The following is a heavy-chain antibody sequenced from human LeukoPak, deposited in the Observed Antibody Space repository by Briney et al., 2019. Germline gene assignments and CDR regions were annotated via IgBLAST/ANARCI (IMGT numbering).Heavy chain of an antibody. CDR3: ARALTTLTYEGY. V-gene: IGHV3-21*01. CDR1: GFTFSSYT. D-gene: IGHD1-1*01. CDR2: ISGSNSYI. J-gene: IGHJ4*02. Sequence: KSGGSLRLSCAASGFTFSSYTMHWIRQAPGKGLEWVSSISGSNSYIFYADSVKGRFTVSRDNAKDSLYLQMNGLRAEDTAVYYCARALTTLTYEGYWGQGTLVTVSS.